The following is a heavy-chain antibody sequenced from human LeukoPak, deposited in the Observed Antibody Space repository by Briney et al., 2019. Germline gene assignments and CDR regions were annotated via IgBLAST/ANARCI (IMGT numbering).Heavy chain of an antibody. Sequence: GGSLRLSCAASGFTFSSYSMNWVRQAPGKGLEWVSPISSSSSYIYYADSVKGRFTISRDNAKNSLYLQMNSLRAEDTAVYYCATDLLYGSGSSGDYWGQGTLVTVSS. CDR2: ISSSSSYI. V-gene: IGHV3-21*01. CDR3: ATDLLYGSGSSGDY. CDR1: GFTFSSYS. D-gene: IGHD3-10*01. J-gene: IGHJ4*02.